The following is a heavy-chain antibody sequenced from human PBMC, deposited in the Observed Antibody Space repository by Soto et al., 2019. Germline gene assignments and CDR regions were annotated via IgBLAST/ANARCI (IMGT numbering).Heavy chain of an antibody. CDR1: GLTVSGKKY. J-gene: IGHJ4*02. CDR2: LYDVDGS. Sequence: DVQLVESGGGLMQPGESLRLSCAASGLTVSGKKYVAWVRQAPGKGLEWVSALYDVDGSFYADSVKGRFTTSSDSSKTTVYLQMNSLRAEDTAVYYCAKEKHYEYVWGTYRYTSDYWGQGTLVNVSS. CDR3: AKEKHYEYVWGTYRYTSDY. D-gene: IGHD3-16*02. V-gene: IGHV3-53*01.